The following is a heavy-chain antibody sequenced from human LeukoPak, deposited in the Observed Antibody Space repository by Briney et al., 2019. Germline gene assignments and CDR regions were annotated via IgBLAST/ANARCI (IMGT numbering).Heavy chain of an antibody. CDR1: RFRSSSHS. CDR3: VKVAGYCTSRTCWYFEY. CDR2: IADIGGDT. J-gene: IGHJ4*02. D-gene: IGHD2-8*01. Sequence: GGSLRLSCAAHRFRSSSHSMSWVRQAPGTGLEWVSLIADIGGDTYYADSVKGRFSISRDNSWNTLYLQMNSLRAEDPAVYYCVKVAGYCTSRTCWYFEYWGQGTLVTVSS. V-gene: IGHV3-23*01.